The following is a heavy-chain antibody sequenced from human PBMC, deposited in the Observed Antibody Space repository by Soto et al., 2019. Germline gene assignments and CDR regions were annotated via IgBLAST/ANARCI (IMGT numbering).Heavy chain of an antibody. V-gene: IGHV1-46*01. CDR2: INPSGGST. J-gene: IGHJ6*02. CDR1: GYTFTSYY. CDR3: ARDGVEFLEWLLYDYYYYYGMDV. Sequence: ASVKVSCKASGYTFTSYYMHWVRQAPGQGLEWMGIINPSGGSTSYAQKFQGRVTMTRDTSTSTVYMELSSLRSEDTAVYYCARDGVEFLEWLLYDYYYYYGMDVWGQGTTVTVSS. D-gene: IGHD3-3*01.